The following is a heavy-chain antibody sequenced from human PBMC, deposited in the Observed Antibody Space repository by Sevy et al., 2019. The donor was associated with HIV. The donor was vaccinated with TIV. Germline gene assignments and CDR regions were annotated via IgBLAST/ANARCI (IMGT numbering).Heavy chain of an antibody. CDR3: ARYYDTSGYPWFDP. V-gene: IGHV1-69*13. CDR1: GETYSSYA. J-gene: IGHJ5*02. Sequence: ASVKVSCRASGETYSSYAISWVRQAPGQGLAWMGGIIPLFGTTNYAQNFQGRVTITADESTCTAYMELSSLSSEDTAVYYCARYYDTSGYPWFDPWGQGTLVTVSS. CDR2: IIPLFGTT. D-gene: IGHD3-22*01.